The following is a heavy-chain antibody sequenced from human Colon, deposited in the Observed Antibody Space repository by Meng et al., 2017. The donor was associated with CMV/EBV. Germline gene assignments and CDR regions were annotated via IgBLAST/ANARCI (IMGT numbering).Heavy chain of an antibody. CDR2: ISYSGST. J-gene: IGHJ6*02. V-gene: IGHV4-59*01. CDR3: ARDGLIDDFWSGYESYCMDV. CDR1: GGSISSYS. D-gene: IGHD3-3*01. Sequence: SETLCLTCTVSGGSISSYSWSWIRQPPGKGLEWIGDISYSGSTNYNPSLKSRVTISVDTSKNQFSLKLSSVTAADTAVYYCARDGLIDDFWSGYESYCMDVWGQGTTVTVSS.